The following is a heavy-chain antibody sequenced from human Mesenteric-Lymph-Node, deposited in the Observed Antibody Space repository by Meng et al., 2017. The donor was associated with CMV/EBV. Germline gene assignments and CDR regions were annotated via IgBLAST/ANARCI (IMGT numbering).Heavy chain of an antibody. CDR2: MKSEYGKE. J-gene: IGHJ4*02. CDR1: GGNCRTKI. CDR3: ATDKPYNSNYYFDY. V-gene: IGHV1-69*05. Sequence: KATGGNCRTKISRREGKGTGQGIEGMGGMKSEYGKENKEEKEEGRETLNTEESTSTAYMELSSLTSEDTAVYYCATDKPYNSNYYFDYWGQGTLVTVSS. D-gene: IGHD1-7*01.